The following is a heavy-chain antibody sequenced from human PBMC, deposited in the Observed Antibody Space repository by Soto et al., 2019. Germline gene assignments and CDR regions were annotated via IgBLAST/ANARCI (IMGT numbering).Heavy chain of an antibody. Sequence: EVQLVESGGGLVQPGGSLRLSCAASGFTVSSNYMSWVRQAPGKGLEWVSVIYSGGSTYYADSVKGRFTISRDNSKNTLYLQMNSLRAEDTAVYYCARPRYYSYYMDVWGKGTTVTVSS. V-gene: IGHV3-66*04. CDR2: IYSGGST. CDR1: GFTVSSNY. J-gene: IGHJ6*03. CDR3: ARPRYYSYYMDV.